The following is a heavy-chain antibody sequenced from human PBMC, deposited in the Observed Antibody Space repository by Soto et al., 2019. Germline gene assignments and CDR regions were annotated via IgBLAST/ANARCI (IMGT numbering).Heavy chain of an antibody. CDR2: ISASGAST. CDR3: ATRPAAVTFNY. J-gene: IGHJ4*02. V-gene: IGHV3-23*01. Sequence: GGSLRLSCAASEFTFSNYVITWVRQAPGKGLEWVSAISASGASTYYADSVKGRFTISRDNSKNTVFLQMNRLGAEDTAMYYCATRPAAVTFNYWGQGTLVTVSS. CDR1: EFTFSNYV. D-gene: IGHD6-13*01.